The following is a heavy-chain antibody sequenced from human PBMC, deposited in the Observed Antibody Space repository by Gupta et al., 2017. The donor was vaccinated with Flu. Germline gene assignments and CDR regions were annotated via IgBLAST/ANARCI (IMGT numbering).Heavy chain of an antibody. J-gene: IGHJ4*02. CDR2: ISSSAVT. V-gene: IGHV3-48*03. Sequence: EVQLVESGGGLVQPGGSLRLSCAASGFTFSSYDMSWVRQAPGRGLEWVSFISSSAVTYYEDPVRGRFTISRDNAKNSLYLQMSGLRDEDTAVYYCARGHWANWGQGTLVTVSS. CDR1: GFTFSSYD. D-gene: IGHD3-16*01. CDR3: ARGHWAN.